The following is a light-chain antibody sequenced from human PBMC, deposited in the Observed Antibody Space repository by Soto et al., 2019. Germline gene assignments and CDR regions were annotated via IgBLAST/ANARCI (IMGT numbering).Light chain of an antibody. CDR2: EGS. Sequence: QSVLTQPASVSGSPGQSITISCTGIRSDVGSYNLVSWYQQHPGKAPKLMIYEGSKRPSGVSNRFSGSKSGNTASLTISGLQAEDEADYYCCSYAGSSTFVVFGGGTQLTVL. J-gene: IGLJ2*01. V-gene: IGLV2-23*03. CDR1: RSDVGSYNL. CDR3: CSYAGSSTFVV.